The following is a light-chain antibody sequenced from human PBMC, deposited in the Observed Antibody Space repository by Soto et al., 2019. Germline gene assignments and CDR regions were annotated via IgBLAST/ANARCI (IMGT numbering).Light chain of an antibody. CDR1: QRISGY. J-gene: IGKJ1*01. V-gene: IGKV3-11*01. CDR3: HQRQSWPRT. Sequence: EIVLTQSPATLSLSPGERATLSCRASQRISGYLGWYQHRPGQAPRLLIYQTSIRAAGIPARFSASGSGTDFTLTISDVQPEDFALYYCHQRQSWPRTFGQGTKVDI. CDR2: QTS.